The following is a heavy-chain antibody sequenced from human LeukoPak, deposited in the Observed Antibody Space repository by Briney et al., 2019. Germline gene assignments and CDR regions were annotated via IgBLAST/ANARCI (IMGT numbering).Heavy chain of an antibody. CDR2: MNPNSGNT. CDR3: ARGKRSLDAFDI. CDR1: GYTFTSYD. D-gene: IGHD5-24*01. V-gene: IGHV1-8*03. J-gene: IGHJ3*02. Sequence: ASVKVSCKASGYTFTSYDINWVRQATGQGLEWMGWMNPNSGNTGYAQKFQGRVTITRNTSISTAYMELSSLRSEDTAVYYCARGKRSLDAFDIWGQGTMVTVSS.